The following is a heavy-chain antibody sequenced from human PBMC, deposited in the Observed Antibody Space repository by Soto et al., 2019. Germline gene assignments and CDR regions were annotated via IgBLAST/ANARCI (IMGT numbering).Heavy chain of an antibody. V-gene: IGHV3-23*01. Sequence: GGSLRLSCAASGVSVSSNYMSWVRQAPGKGLEWVSAISGSGGSTYYADSVKGRFTISRDNSKNTLYLQMNSLRAEDTAVYYCAKEPPKRVVVPAATRIGGYWGQGTLVTVAS. CDR2: ISGSGGST. CDR1: GVSVSSNY. J-gene: IGHJ4*02. D-gene: IGHD2-2*01. CDR3: AKEPPKRVVVPAATRIGGY.